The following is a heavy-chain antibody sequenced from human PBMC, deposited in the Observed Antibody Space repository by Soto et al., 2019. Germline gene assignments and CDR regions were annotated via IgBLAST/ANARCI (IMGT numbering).Heavy chain of an antibody. J-gene: IGHJ5*02. CDR1: GFTFNSYA. D-gene: IGHD3-10*01. CDR3: AKTPLTTRPGIFWCDP. V-gene: IGHV3-23*01. CDR2: ISASGDST. Sequence: XGSLRLSCAASGFTFNSYAMSGVRQAPGKGLEWVSAISASGDSTYYADAVKGRFTISRDNSKNTLYLEMNSLRAEDTALYYWAKTPLTTRPGIFWCDPCGQGTLVTVSS.